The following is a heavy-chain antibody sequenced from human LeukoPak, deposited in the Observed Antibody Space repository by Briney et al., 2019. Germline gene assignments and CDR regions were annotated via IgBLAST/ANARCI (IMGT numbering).Heavy chain of an antibody. V-gene: IGHV3-74*01. CDR2: INGDGSST. CDR3: AREFFDREGGTTVLDY. CDR1: GFTFSSNS. Sequence: PGGSLRLSCAASGFTFSSNSMHWIRQAPGKGLVWVSRINGDGSSTNYADSVKGRFTISRDNAKNTLYLQMNSLRAEDTAVYYCAREFFDREGGTTVLDYWGQGTLVTVSS. J-gene: IGHJ4*02. D-gene: IGHD1-26*01.